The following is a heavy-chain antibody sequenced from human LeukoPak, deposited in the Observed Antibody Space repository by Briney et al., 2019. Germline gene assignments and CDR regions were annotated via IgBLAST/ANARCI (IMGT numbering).Heavy chain of an antibody. CDR3: ARDASASHLLDY. D-gene: IGHD2-2*01. Sequence: SETLSLTCTVSGGSISSGDYYWSWIRQPPGKGLEWIGYIYYSGSTYYNPSLKSRVTISVDTSKNQFSLKLSSVTAADTAVYYCARDASASHLLDYWGQGTLVTVSS. CDR2: IYYSGST. J-gene: IGHJ4*02. V-gene: IGHV4-30-4*08. CDR1: GGSISSGDYY.